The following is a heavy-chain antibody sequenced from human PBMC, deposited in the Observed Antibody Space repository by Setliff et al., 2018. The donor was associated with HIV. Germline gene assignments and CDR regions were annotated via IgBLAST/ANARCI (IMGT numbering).Heavy chain of an antibody. J-gene: IGHJ4*02. CDR3: ARHTVGAFDY. V-gene: IGHV4-4*02. D-gene: IGHD1-26*01. CDR2: IYHSGST. Sequence: PSETLSLTCAVSGGSISSSNWWSWVRQPPGKGLEWIGEIYHSGSTYYSPSLNSRFTISVDTSKNQFSLKLSSVTAADTAVYYCARHTVGAFDYWGQGTLVTVSS. CDR1: GGSISSSNW.